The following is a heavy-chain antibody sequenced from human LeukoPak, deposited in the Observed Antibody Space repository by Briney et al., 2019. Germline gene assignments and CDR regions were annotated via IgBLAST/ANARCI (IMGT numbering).Heavy chain of an antibody. CDR2: IIPIFGTA. J-gene: IGHJ4*02. CDR1: GGTFSSYA. Sequence: ASVKVSCKASGGTFSSYAISWVRQAPGQGLEWMGGIIPIFGTANYAQKFQGRVTITADESTSTAYMELNGLRSDDTAIYYCARTWIQLSTPDFDLWGQGTLVTVSS. CDR3: ARTWIQLSTPDFDL. V-gene: IGHV1-69*13. D-gene: IGHD5-18*01.